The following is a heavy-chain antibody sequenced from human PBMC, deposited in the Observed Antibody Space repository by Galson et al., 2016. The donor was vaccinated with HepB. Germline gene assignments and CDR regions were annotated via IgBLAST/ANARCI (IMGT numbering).Heavy chain of an antibody. CDR3: ARDLTMVTTGWFDP. J-gene: IGHJ3*01. V-gene: IGHV4-59*01. CDR2: IYYSGST. D-gene: IGHD5-18*01. Sequence: ETLSLTCTVSGGSMSTYYWSWIRQPPGKGLEWIGYIYYSGSTNYSPSLKSRVTISVDTSKNQFSLKLSSVTAADTAVYYCARDLTMVTTGWFDPWGQGTMVTVSS. CDR1: GGSMSTYY.